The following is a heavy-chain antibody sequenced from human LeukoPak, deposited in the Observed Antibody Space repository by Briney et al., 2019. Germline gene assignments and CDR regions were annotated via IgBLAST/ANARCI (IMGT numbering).Heavy chain of an antibody. D-gene: IGHD3-10*01. Sequence: GGSLRLSCAASGFTFSSYGMHWVRQAPGKGLEWVAFIRYDGSNKYYADSVKGRFTISRDNSKNTLYLQMNSLRAEDTAVYYCAKSFSATMVRGVIITDFDYWGQGTLVTVSS. V-gene: IGHV3-30*02. J-gene: IGHJ4*02. CDR2: IRYDGSNK. CDR1: GFTFSSYG. CDR3: AKSFSATMVRGVIITDFDY.